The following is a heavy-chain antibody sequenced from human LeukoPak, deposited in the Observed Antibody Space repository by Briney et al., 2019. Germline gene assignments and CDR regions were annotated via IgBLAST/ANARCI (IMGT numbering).Heavy chain of an antibody. Sequence: SETLSLTCAVSGGSISSSSYYWGWIRQPPGKGLEWIGTIYYSGITYYNPSLESRVTISVDTSKNQFSLSLSSVTAADTAVYYCARDAWTTVVTPLILWGQGTLVTVSS. CDR2: IYYSGIT. V-gene: IGHV4-39*07. CDR3: ARDAWTTVVTPLIL. D-gene: IGHD4-23*01. CDR1: GGSISSSSYY. J-gene: IGHJ4*02.